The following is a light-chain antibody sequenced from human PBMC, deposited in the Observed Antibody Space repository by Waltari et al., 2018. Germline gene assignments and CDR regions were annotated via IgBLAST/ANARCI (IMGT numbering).Light chain of an antibody. CDR2: WAS. CDR3: QQHYTAPIT. J-gene: IGKJ5*01. CDR1: PSVLHSYKNKNY. V-gene: IGKV4-1*01. Sequence: DIVMTQSPDSVAVSLGERATITCTPSPSVLHSYKNKNYLAWYQKKPGQPLKLLMYWASTRESGVPDRFSGSGSGTDFTLTISSLQAEDVAVYYCQQHYTAPITFGQGTRLDIK.